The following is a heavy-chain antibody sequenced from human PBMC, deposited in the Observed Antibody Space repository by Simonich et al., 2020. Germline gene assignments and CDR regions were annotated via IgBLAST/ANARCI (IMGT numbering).Heavy chain of an antibody. D-gene: IGHD6-6*01. CDR2: IYYSGRT. J-gene: IGHJ6*03. CDR1: GGSISSYY. V-gene: IGHV4-59*08. Sequence: QVQLQESGPGLVKPSETLSLTCTASGGSISSYYWSWIRQPPGKGLEWIGYIYYSGRTNYHHSRKGRVSISVDTSKNQFSLKLSSVTAADTAVYYCARHDPGIAARPPSFYYYCYMDVWGKGTTVTVSS. CDR3: ARHDPGIAARPPSFYYYCYMDV.